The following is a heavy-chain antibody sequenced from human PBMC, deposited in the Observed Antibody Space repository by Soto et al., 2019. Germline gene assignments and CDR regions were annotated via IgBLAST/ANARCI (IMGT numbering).Heavy chain of an antibody. D-gene: IGHD2-2*01. CDR1: GFTFSSYA. J-gene: IGHJ4*02. V-gene: IGHV3-23*01. CDR3: AKDPYPQVVPAGDFDY. Sequence: PGGSLRLSCAASGFTFSSYAMSWVRQAPGKGLEWVSAISGSGGSTYYAESVKGRFTISRDNSKNTLYLQMNSLRAEDMAVYYCAKDPYPQVVPAGDFDYWGQGTLVTVSS. CDR2: ISGSGGST.